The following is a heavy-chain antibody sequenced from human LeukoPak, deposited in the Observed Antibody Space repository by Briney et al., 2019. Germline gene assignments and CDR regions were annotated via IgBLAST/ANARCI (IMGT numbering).Heavy chain of an antibody. Sequence: PGGSLRLSCAASGFTLNKYAMNWVRQAPGKGLEWVSVLIGSSGSTDYADSVKGRFTISGDSAKNSVFLQMNSLRVEDTAVYYCARDLSPLGYSGFDYWGQGALVTVSS. D-gene: IGHD5-12*01. CDR1: GFTLNKYA. J-gene: IGHJ4*02. V-gene: IGHV3-23*01. CDR2: LIGSSGST. CDR3: ARDLSPLGYSGFDY.